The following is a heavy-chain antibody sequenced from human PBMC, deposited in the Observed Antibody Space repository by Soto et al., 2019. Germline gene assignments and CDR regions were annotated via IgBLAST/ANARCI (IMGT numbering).Heavy chain of an antibody. V-gene: IGHV4-59*01. Sequence: SETLSLTCIVSGGSISNCYWSWIRQPPGKGLEWIGYIYYSGSTNYNPSLKSRVTISLDTSKNQFSLNLSSVTAADTAVYYCARVGATAVGGFDYWGQGTLVTVSS. D-gene: IGHD2-21*02. CDR3: ARVGATAVGGFDY. J-gene: IGHJ4*02. CDR2: IYYSGST. CDR1: GGSISNCY.